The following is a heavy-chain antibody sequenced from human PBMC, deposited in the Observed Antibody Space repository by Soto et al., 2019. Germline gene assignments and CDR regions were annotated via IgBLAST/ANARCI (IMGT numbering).Heavy chain of an antibody. Sequence: EVQLLESGGGLVQPGGSLRLSCAASGFIFSSYAMSWVRQAPGKGLEWVSAISGSGGSTYYADFVKGRFTISRDNSKNTLYMQMNGLRADDTAVYYCAKNEYSSSLLPFDYWGQGTLVTVSS. V-gene: IGHV3-23*01. CDR3: AKNEYSSSLLPFDY. CDR2: ISGSGGST. D-gene: IGHD6-6*01. CDR1: GFIFSSYA. J-gene: IGHJ4*02.